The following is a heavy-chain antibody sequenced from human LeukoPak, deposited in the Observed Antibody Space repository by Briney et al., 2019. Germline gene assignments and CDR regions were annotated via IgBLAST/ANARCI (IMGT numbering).Heavy chain of an antibody. CDR1: GGSISGFY. CDR2: MSNNGAT. J-gene: IGHJ5*02. Sequence: PSETLSLTCTVSGGSISGFYWSWIRPPPGKGREWIGYMSNNGATTYNPSLKSRVTISIDISNNHFSLTLKSVTAAGKAVYYCAGDWGPWGVFDPWGQGTLVTVSS. D-gene: IGHD3-10*01. CDR3: AGDWGPWGVFDP. V-gene: IGHV4-59*01.